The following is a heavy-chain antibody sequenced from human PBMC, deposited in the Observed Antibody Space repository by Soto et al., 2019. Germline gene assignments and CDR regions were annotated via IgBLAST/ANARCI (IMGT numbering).Heavy chain of an antibody. CDR2: IIPIFGTA. Sequence: SVKVSCKASGGTFSSYAISWVRQAPGQGLEWMGGIIPIFGTANYAQKFQGRVTITADESTSTAYMEQSSLRSEDTAVYYCAKETRGTTGDCSGGSCYYNRYYYYGMDVWG. CDR3: AKETRGTTGDCSGGSCYYNRYYYYGMDV. CDR1: GGTFSSYA. J-gene: IGHJ6*02. V-gene: IGHV1-69*13. D-gene: IGHD2-15*01.